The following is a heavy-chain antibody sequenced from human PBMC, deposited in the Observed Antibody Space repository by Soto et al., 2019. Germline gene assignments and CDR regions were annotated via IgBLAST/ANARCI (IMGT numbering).Heavy chain of an antibody. J-gene: IGHJ5*02. CDR2: IYWDDDK. D-gene: IGHD6-19*01. CDR3: AHGPGIAVTTNWFDP. Sequence: QITLKESGPTLVKPTQTLTLTCTFSGFSLSTSEVGVGWIRQPPGKALQWLALIYWDDDKRYSPSLKSRLTITKDTSKNQVVLTMSNMDPVDTATYYCAHGPGIAVTTNWFDPWGQGILVTVSS. CDR1: GFSLSTSEVG. V-gene: IGHV2-5*02.